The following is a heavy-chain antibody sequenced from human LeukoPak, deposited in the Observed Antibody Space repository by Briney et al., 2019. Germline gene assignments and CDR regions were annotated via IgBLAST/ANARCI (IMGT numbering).Heavy chain of an antibody. D-gene: IGHD6-19*01. CDR1: GFTFDDYA. V-gene: IGHV3-9*01. CDR3: AKDIGAVARAVFDY. J-gene: IGHJ4*02. Sequence: GRSLRLSCAASGFTFDDYAMHWVRQAPGKGLEWVSGISWNSGSIGYADSVKGRFTISRDNAKNSLYLQMNSLRAEDTALYYCAKDIGAVARAVFDYWGQGTLVTVSS. CDR2: ISWNSGSI.